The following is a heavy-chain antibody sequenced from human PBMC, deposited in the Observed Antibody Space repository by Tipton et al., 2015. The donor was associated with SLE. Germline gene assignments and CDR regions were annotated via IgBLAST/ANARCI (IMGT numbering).Heavy chain of an antibody. J-gene: IGHJ4*02. CDR3: AREGNWAGEVDY. V-gene: IGHV3-30*04. CDR1: GFTFSSYA. D-gene: IGHD7-27*01. CDR2: MSYDGFNK. Sequence: SLRLSCAASGFTFSSYAVHWVRQAPGKGLEWVAVMSYDGFNKYYADSVKGRFTISRDNSKNTLYLQMNSLRAEDTALYYCAREGNWAGEVDYWGQGTLVTVSS.